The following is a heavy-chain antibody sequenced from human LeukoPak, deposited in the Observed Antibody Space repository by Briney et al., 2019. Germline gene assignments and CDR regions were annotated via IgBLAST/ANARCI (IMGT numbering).Heavy chain of an antibody. J-gene: IGHJ3*02. V-gene: IGHV4-59*01. CDR2: IYYSGST. D-gene: IGHD5-12*01. Sequence: SGPTLVNPSETLSLTCTISGGSISNYYWSWIRQPPGKGLEWIGYIYYSGSTSYNPSLKSRVTISVDTCKNQFSLKLSSVTAADTAVYYCARVGVATPSTAFDIWGQGTMVTASS. CDR3: ARVGVATPSTAFDI. CDR1: GGSISNYY.